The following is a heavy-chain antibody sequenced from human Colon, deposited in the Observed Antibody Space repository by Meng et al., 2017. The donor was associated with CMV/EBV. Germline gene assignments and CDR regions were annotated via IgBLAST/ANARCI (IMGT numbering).Heavy chain of an antibody. V-gene: IGHV3-11*04. Sequence: GESLKISCVASGFTFSDYYMTWIRQAPGERLEWISYIDMSGTTIFYADSVKGRFTISRDNAKRSLYLDMTSLRDDDTAVYYCVRRARGTLFDHWGQGALVTVSS. CDR2: IDMSGTTI. CDR3: VRRARGTLFDH. J-gene: IGHJ4*02. CDR1: GFTFSDYY. D-gene: IGHD6-25*01.